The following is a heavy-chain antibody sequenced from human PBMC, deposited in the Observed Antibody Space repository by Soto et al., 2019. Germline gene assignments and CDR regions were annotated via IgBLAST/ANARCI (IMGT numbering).Heavy chain of an antibody. CDR1: GFTFSSYW. V-gene: IGHV3-7*03. Sequence: GGSLRLSCAASGFTFSSYWMSWVRQAPGKGLEWVANIKQDGSEKYYVDSVKGRFTISRDNAKNSLYLQMNSLRAEDTAVYYCARDPGYSSSWYYFDYWGQGTLVTVSS. CDR2: IKQDGSEK. J-gene: IGHJ4*02. D-gene: IGHD6-13*01. CDR3: ARDPGYSSSWYYFDY.